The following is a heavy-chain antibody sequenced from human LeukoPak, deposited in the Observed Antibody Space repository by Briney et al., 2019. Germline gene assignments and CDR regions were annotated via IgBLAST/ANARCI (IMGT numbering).Heavy chain of an antibody. J-gene: IGHJ4*02. D-gene: IGHD1-26*01. CDR3: ARVEWELRRYFDY. Sequence: SVKVSCKASGGTFSSYAISWVRQAPGQGLEWMGRIIPIFGTANYARKFQGRVTITTDESTSTAYMELSSLRSEDTAVYYCARVEWELRRYFDYWGQGTLVTVSS. CDR1: GGTFSSYA. CDR2: IIPIFGTA. V-gene: IGHV1-69*05.